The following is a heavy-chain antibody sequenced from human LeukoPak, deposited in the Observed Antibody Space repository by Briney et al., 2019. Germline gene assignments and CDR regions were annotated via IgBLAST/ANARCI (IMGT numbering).Heavy chain of an antibody. CDR1: GGSISSYY. V-gene: IGHV4-59*08. CDR2: IYYSGST. CDR3: ARLEPPGDAFDI. Sequence: SETLSLTCTVSGGSISSYYWSWIRQPLGKGLEWIGYIYYSGSTNYNPSLKSRVTISVDTSKNQFSLKLSSVTAADTAVYYCARLEPPGDAFDIWGQGTMVTVSS. D-gene: IGHD1-1*01. J-gene: IGHJ3*02.